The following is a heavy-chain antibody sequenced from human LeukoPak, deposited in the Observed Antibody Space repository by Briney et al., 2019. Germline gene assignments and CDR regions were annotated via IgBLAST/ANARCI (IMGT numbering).Heavy chain of an antibody. CDR2: INHSGST. D-gene: IGHD3-3*01. V-gene: IGHV4-34*01. CDR3: ARGRGYDFWSGYYPLNYFDY. J-gene: IGHJ4*02. CDR1: GGSFSGYY. Sequence: SETLSLTCAVYGGSFSGYYWSWIRQPPGKGLEWIGEINHSGSTNYNPSLESRVTISVDTSKNQFSLKLSSVTAADTAVYYCARGRGYDFWSGYYPLNYFDYWGQGTLVTVSS.